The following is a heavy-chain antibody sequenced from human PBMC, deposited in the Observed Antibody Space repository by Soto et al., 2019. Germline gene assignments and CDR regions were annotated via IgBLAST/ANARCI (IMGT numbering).Heavy chain of an antibody. V-gene: IGHV4-59*01. CDR1: GGSISSYY. D-gene: IGHD6-6*01. J-gene: IGHJ5*02. CDR3: ARLIAARSDWFDP. CDR2: IYYSGST. Sequence: PSETLSLTCTVSGGSISSYYWSWIRQPPGKGLEWIGYIYYSGSTNYNPSLKSRVTISVDTSKNQFSLKLSSVTAADTAVYYCARLIAARSDWFDPWGQGTLVTV.